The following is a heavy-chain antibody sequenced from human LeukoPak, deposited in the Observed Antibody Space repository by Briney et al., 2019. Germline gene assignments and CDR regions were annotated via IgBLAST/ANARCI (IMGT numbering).Heavy chain of an antibody. J-gene: IGHJ4*02. CDR2: ISGSGLTT. CDR1: GLPFSSYA. CDR3: AKDGKYDSSGYFYDGYFDS. V-gene: IGHV3-23*01. Sequence: TGGSLTLSCAASGLPFSSYAMRWVRQVPGKGLEWVSGISGSGLTTFSADSLMGRFTISRDNSENTLFLQMNGLRAEDTAIYYCAKDGKYDSSGYFYDGYFDSWGQGTLVTVSS. D-gene: IGHD3-22*01.